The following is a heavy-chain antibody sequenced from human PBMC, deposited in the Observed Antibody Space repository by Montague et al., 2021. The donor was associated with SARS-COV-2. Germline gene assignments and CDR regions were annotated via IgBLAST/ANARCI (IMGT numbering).Heavy chain of an antibody. J-gene: IGHJ6*02. CDR1: GGSISSLY. V-gene: IGHV4-59*11. CDR2: IHYSGST. Sequence: SETLSLTCSVSGGSISSLYWSWIRQPQGKGLEYIWYIHYSGSTNFSPSLNSRVSISLDTSKNQIPLYLRSVTIADTAVSYCARVAELDVFSVYYYGLDAWGQGTMVTVSS. D-gene: IGHD5/OR15-5a*01. CDR3: ARVAELDVFSVYYYGLDA.